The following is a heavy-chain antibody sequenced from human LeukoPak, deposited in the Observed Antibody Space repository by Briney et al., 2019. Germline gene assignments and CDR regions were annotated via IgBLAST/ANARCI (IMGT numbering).Heavy chain of an antibody. J-gene: IGHJ4*02. CDR2: ISYDGSNK. D-gene: IGHD1-1*01. CDR1: GFTFSSYA. CDR3: ARDWNFDY. V-gene: IGHV3-30*04. Sequence: ERSLRLSCSASGFTFSSYAMHWVRQAPGKGLEWVAVISYDGSNKYYADSVKGRFTISRDNSKNTLYLRMNSLRAEDTAVYYCARDWNFDYWGQGTLVTVSS.